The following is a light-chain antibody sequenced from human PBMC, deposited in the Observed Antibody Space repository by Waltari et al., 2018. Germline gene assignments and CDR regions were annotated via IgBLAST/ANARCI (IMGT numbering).Light chain of an antibody. CDR3: QQYDNLPLT. J-gene: IGKJ4*01. Sequence: DIQMTQSPSSLSASVGDRVTITCQASQDISNYLNWYQQKPGKAPKLLIYDAPHLETGVPSRFRGSGSGTDFTFTISSLQPEDIATYYCQQYDNLPLTFGGGTKVEIK. V-gene: IGKV1-33*01. CDR2: DAP. CDR1: QDISNY.